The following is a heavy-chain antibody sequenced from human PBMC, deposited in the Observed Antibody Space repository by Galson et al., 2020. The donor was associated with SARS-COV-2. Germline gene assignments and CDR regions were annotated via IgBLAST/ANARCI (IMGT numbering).Heavy chain of an antibody. D-gene: IGHD1-26*01. CDR2: INQSGDT. J-gene: IGHJ4*02. CDR1: GGSFSGHY. Sequence: SETLSLTCAVSGGSFSGHYWSWIRQAPGKGLEWLADINQSGDTNYNPSLKSRVAISIDTSRNQLSLKLSSVTAADTAVYYCARGGGSMYVFVANFDYWGQGTLVTVSS. CDR3: ARGGGSMYVFVANFDY. V-gene: IGHV4-34*01.